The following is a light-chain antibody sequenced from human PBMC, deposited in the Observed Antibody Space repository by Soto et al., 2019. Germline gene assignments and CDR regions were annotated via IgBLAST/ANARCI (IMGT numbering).Light chain of an antibody. CDR1: QSLIYSDGNIY. V-gene: IGKV2-30*01. J-gene: IGKJ4*01. Sequence: DVVMTQSPLSLPVTLGQPASISCRSSQSLIYSDGNIYLTWFQQRPGQSPRRLIYKVSNRDSAVPDRFSGIGSDTDFTLKNSSVEAKDVRVYIGMQVTRCPPTFGGGTKVKIK. CDR3: MQVTRCPPT. CDR2: KVS.